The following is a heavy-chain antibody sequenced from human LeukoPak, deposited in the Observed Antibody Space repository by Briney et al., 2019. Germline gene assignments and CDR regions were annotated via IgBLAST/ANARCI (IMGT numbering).Heavy chain of an antibody. CDR1: GGSFSGYY. CDR3: ASLVGAKFDY. D-gene: IGHD1-26*01. CDR2: IYYSGST. Sequence: SETLSLTCAVYGGSFSGYYWSWIRQPPGKGLEWIGYIYYSGSTYYNPSLKSRVTITVDTSKNQFSLKLSSVTAADTAVYYCASLVGAKFDYWGQGTLVTVSS. J-gene: IGHJ4*02. V-gene: IGHV4-30-4*08.